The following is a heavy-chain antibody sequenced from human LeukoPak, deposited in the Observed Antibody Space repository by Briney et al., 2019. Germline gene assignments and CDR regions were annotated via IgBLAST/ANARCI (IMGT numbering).Heavy chain of an antibody. V-gene: IGHV3-23*01. Sequence: GGSLRLSCVTSGFTFSNKGMSWVRQAPGKGLEWVSGISSSGWHTHYTDSVKGRFSISRDNSKNALYLQMNSLRAEDTAVYYCVKATYGYCSSPSCYYFDYWGQGTLVTVSS. CDR2: ISSSGWHT. CDR1: GFTFSNKG. D-gene: IGHD2-2*03. CDR3: VKATYGYCSSPSCYYFDY. J-gene: IGHJ4*02.